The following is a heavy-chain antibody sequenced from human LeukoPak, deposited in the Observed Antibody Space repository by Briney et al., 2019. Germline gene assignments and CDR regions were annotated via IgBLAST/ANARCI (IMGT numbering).Heavy chain of an antibody. Sequence: GGSLRLSCAASGFTFSNYWMSWVRQAPGKWLEWVAHINNDGSEKYYVDSVKGRFTISRDNAKNSLHLQMNSLRVEDTAVYYCARDKVTYWGQGTLVTVSS. CDR2: INNDGSEK. V-gene: IGHV3-7*01. CDR1: GFTFSNYW. J-gene: IGHJ4*02. CDR3: ARDKVTY.